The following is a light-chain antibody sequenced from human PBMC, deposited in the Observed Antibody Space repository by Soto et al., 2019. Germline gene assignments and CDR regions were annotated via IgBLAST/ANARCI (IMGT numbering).Light chain of an antibody. CDR1: SSDVGGYNY. J-gene: IGLJ2*01. CDR2: DVS. CDR3: TSYTSSSTRGV. V-gene: IGLV2-14*03. Sequence: QSVLTQPASVSGSPGQSITISCTGTSSDVGGYNYVSWYQQHPGKAPKLMIYDVSSRPSGVSNRFSGSKSGNMASLTISGLQAEDEADYYCTSYTSSSTRGVFGGGTKLTVL.